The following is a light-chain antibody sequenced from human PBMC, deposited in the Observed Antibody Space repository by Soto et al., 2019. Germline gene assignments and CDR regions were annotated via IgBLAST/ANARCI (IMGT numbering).Light chain of an antibody. CDR3: QQSYSTPWT. Sequence: DIQMSQSPSSLSASIGDRVTITCQASQNINNYLNWYQQKPGRAPKLLIYDASNLEAGVPSRFSGSGSETDFTLTISSLQPEDVATYYCQQSYSTPWTFGQGTKVAIK. CDR2: DAS. V-gene: IGKV1-39*01. CDR1: QNINNY. J-gene: IGKJ1*01.